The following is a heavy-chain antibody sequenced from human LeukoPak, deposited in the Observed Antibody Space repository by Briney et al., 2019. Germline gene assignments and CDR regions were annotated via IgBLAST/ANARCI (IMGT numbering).Heavy chain of an antibody. CDR1: GFTFDDYA. D-gene: IGHD2-15*01. Sequence: PGRSLRLSCAASGFTFDDYAMHWVRQAPGKGLEWVSGISWNSGSIGYADSVKGRFTISRDNAKNSLYLQMNSLRAEDTALYYCAKDMSGYCSGGSCYSANYFGYYGMDVWGQGTMVTVSS. CDR3: AKDMSGYCSGGSCYSANYFGYYGMDV. V-gene: IGHV3-9*01. CDR2: ISWNSGSI. J-gene: IGHJ6*02.